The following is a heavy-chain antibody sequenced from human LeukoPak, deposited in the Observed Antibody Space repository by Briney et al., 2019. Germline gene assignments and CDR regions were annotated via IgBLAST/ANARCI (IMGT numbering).Heavy chain of an antibody. CDR2: INPNSGGT. Sequence: ASVKVSCKASGYTFTGYYMHWVRQAPGQGLEWMGWINPNSGGTNYAQKSQGRVTTARDTSNSTAYMGLSRLRSDDTAVYYCARVARPTIFGVVSHDAFDIWGQGTMVTVSS. D-gene: IGHD3-3*01. J-gene: IGHJ3*02. CDR1: GYTFTGYY. V-gene: IGHV1-2*02. CDR3: ARVARPTIFGVVSHDAFDI.